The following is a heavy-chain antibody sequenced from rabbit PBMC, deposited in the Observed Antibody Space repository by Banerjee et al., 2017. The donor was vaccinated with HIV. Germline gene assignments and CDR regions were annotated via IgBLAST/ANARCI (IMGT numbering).Heavy chain of an antibody. CDR2: IDPVFGNT. V-gene: IGHV1S45*01. J-gene: IGHJ4*01. D-gene: IGHD2-1*01. Sequence: QEQLEESGGDLVKPGASLTLTCTASGFSFSSSYYMSWVRQAPGKGLEWIGYIDPVFGNTYYASWVNGRFTISLDNAQNTVFLQMSSLTAADTATYFCARDFDDYGGFDLWGQGTLVTVS. CDR1: GFSFSSSYY. CDR3: ARDFDDYGGFDL.